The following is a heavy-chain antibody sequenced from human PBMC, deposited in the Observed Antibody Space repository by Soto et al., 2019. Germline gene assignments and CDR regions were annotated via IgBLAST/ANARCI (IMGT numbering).Heavy chain of an antibody. CDR1: GGSISSGDYY. CDR3: ARSASTVTTLDY. CDR2: IYYSGST. J-gene: IGHJ4*02. Sequence: LSLTCTVSGGSISSGDYYWSWIRQPPGKGLEWIGYIYYSGSTYYNPSLKSRVTISVDTSKNQFSLKLSSVTAADTAVYYCARSASTVTTLDYWGQGTLVTVSS. D-gene: IGHD1-1*01. V-gene: IGHV4-30-4*01.